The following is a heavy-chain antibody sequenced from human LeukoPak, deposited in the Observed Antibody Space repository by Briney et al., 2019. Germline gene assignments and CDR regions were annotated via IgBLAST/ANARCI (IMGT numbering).Heavy chain of an antibody. Sequence: GGSLRLSCAASGFTFSSYAMSWVRQAPGKGLEWVSAISGSGGSTYYADSVKGRFTISRDNAKNSLYLQMNSLRAEDTAVYYCAREYGRASGNFEYWGQGSLVTVSS. J-gene: IGHJ4*02. CDR3: AREYGRASGNFEY. V-gene: IGHV3-23*01. D-gene: IGHD4-23*01. CDR2: ISGSGGST. CDR1: GFTFSSYA.